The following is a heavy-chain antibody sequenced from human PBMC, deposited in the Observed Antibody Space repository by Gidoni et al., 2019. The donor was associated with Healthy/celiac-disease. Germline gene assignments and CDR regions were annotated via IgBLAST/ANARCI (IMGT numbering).Heavy chain of an antibody. D-gene: IGHD3-10*01. CDR1: GFTFGDYA. V-gene: IGHV3-49*04. J-gene: IGHJ6*02. CDR2: IRSKAYGGTT. Sequence: EVQLVESGGGLVQPGRSLRLSCTASGFTFGDYAMSWVRQAPGKGLEWVGFIRSKAYGGTTEYAASVKGRFTISRDDSKSIAYLQMNSLKTEDTAVYYCSRISLHYYGSGSYWNGMDVWGQGTTVTVSS. CDR3: SRISLHYYGSGSYWNGMDV.